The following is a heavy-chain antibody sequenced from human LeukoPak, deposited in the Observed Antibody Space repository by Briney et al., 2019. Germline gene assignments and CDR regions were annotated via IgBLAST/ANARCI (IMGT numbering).Heavy chain of an antibody. D-gene: IGHD5-24*01. CDR2: ISAYNGNA. V-gene: IGHV1-18*04. CDR1: GYTFTSYG. CDR3: ARERVTSRWLAPLIDY. Sequence: ASVKVSCKASGYTFTSYGISWVRQAPGQGLEWMGWISAYNGNANYAQKLQGRVTMTTDTSTSTAYMELRSLRSDDTAVYYCARERVTSRWLAPLIDYWGQGTLVTVSS. J-gene: IGHJ4*02.